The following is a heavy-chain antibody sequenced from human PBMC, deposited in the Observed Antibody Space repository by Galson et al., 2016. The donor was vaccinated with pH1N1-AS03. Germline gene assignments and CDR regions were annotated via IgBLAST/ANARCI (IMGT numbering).Heavy chain of an antibody. J-gene: IGHJ4*02. CDR1: GFTVSTYS. D-gene: IGHD5-18*01. CDR2: ISKTGII. V-gene: IGHV3-48*01. Sequence: SLRLSCAASGFTVSTYSMDWVRQAPGKGLEWVSYISKTGIIYYADSVKGRFTISRDNAKNSLLLQMNSLSADDTAVYYCVREGYAGRSNSAYWGQGTLVTVSS. CDR3: VREGYAGRSNSAY.